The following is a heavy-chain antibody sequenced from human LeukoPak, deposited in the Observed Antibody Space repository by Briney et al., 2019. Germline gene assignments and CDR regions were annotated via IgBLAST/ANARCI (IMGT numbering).Heavy chain of an antibody. V-gene: IGHV3-74*01. Sequence: QPGGSLLLPCAGSGFTHSYYRVHWARQVPGKGLVWVSRINSDGSSTTYADSVKGRFTISRDNAKNTVYLQMNSLRAEDTAVYYCARGIVVAGEFDDCGQGTLLTVSS. CDR3: ARGIVVAGEFDD. D-gene: IGHD6-19*01. J-gene: IGHJ4*02. CDR1: GFTHSYYR. CDR2: INSDGSST.